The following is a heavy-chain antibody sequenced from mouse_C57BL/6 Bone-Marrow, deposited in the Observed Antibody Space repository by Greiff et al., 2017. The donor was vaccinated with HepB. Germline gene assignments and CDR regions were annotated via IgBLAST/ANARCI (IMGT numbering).Heavy chain of an antibody. CDR1: GFTFSDFY. CDR2: SRNKANDYKT. D-gene: IGHD4-1*01. CDR3: ARGKTGAGYFDY. J-gene: IGHJ2*01. Sequence: EVQGVESGGGLVQSGRSLRLSCATSGFTFSDFYMEWVRQAPGKGLEWIAASRNKANDYKTEYSAYVKGRFIVSRDTSQSILYLQMNALRAEDTAIYYCARGKTGAGYFDYWGPGTTLTVSS. V-gene: IGHV7-1*01.